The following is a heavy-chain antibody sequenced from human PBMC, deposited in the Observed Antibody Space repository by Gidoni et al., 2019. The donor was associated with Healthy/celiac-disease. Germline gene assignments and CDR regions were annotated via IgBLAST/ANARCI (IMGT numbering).Heavy chain of an antibody. V-gene: IGHV3-33*01. CDR1: GFPFSRDA. J-gene: IGHJ6*02. CDR2: KWYDGSNK. CDR3: ARDIAGTPSFTAMVAYYYYYGMDV. D-gene: IGHD5-18*01. Sequence: QVQLVESGGGVVQPVRSLRLPCAASGFPFSRDAMHRVAQAPGKGLEWVAVKWYDGSNKCYADSVKGRFTISKDNSKNTLYLQMNSLRAEDTAVYYCARDIAGTPSFTAMVAYYYYYGMDVWGQGTTVTVSS.